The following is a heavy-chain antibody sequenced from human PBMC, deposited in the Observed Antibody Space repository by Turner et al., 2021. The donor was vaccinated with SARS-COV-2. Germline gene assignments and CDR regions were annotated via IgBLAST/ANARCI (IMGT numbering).Heavy chain of an antibody. D-gene: IGHD4-4*01. Sequence: QVLLVASGGGVVQPGRSLRLSSAASGFTFSSYGMHWVRQAPGKGLEWVAVTSYDGSNKYYADSVKGRFTISRDNSKNTLYLQMNSLRAEDTAVYYCAKQQGLYSSPMYYFDYWGQGTLVTVSS. CDR1: GFTFSSYG. CDR2: TSYDGSNK. CDR3: AKQQGLYSSPMYYFDY. J-gene: IGHJ4*02. V-gene: IGHV3-30*18.